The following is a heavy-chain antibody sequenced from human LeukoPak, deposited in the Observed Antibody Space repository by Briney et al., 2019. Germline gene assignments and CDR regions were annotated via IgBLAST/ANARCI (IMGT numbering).Heavy chain of an antibody. J-gene: IGHJ3*02. Sequence: SVKVSCKASGYTFTAYYIHWVRQAPGQGLEWMGRIIPILGIANYAQKFQGRVTITADKSTSTAYMELSSLRSEDTAVYYCARALGATIEDAFDIWGQGTMVTVSS. CDR3: ARALGATIEDAFDI. V-gene: IGHV1-69*04. CDR2: IIPILGIA. D-gene: IGHD1-26*01. CDR1: GYTFTAYY.